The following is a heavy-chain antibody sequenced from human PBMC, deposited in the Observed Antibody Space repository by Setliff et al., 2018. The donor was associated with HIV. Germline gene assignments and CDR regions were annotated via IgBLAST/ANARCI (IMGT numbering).Heavy chain of an antibody. CDR1: SYSISSGYY. J-gene: IGHJ6*03. V-gene: IGHV4-38-2*01. CDR3: ARHRDPPGTSWIFYYYYMDL. Sequence: SETLSLTCAASSYSISSGYYWGWIRQPPGKGLEWIGSIYHSGSTYYNPSLSSRLTISVDTSKNQLSLRLTSVTAADTGVYYCARHRDPPGTSWIFYYYYMDLWGGGTTVTVSS. D-gene: IGHD6-13*01. CDR2: IYHSGST.